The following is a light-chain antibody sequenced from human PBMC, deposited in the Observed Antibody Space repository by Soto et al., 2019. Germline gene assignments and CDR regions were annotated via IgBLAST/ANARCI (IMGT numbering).Light chain of an antibody. J-gene: IGKJ1*01. CDR3: QQYKNDSPWT. V-gene: IGKV1-5*01. Sequence: DIQLTQSPSTLSASVGDRVSITCRASQRISGGLAWYQKKPEKAPRLLIYDASGLPSGVPSRLNGSGSGTEDTLAVSDLHLDDIATYYCQQYKNDSPWTVGQGTKVEIK. CDR1: QRISGG. CDR2: DAS.